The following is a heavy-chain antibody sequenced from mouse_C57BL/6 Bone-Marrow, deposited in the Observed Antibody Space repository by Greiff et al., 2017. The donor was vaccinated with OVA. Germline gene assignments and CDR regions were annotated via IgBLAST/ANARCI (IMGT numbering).Heavy chain of an antibody. CDR2: IYYSGTI. CDR1: GISITTGNYR. J-gene: IGHJ2*01. V-gene: IGHV3-5*01. D-gene: IGHD1-1*01. Sequence: EVHLVESGPGLVKPSQTVFLTCTVTGISITTGNYRWSWIRQFPGTKLEWIGYIYYSGTITYNPSLTSRTTITRDTPKNQFFLEMNSLTAEDTATYYCARGYYGSSRYYFDYWGQGTTLTVSS. CDR3: ARGYYGSSRYYFDY.